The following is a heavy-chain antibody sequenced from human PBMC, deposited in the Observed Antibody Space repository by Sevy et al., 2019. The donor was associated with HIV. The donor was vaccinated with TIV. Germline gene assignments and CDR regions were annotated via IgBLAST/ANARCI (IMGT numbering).Heavy chain of an antibody. CDR3: ARLSGDYYISKEYGMDV. V-gene: IGHV4-39*01. D-gene: IGHD4-17*01. CDR1: GGSISSSSYY. CDR2: IYYSGST. Sequence: SETLSLTCTVSGGSISSSSYYWGWIRQPPGKGLEWIGSIYYSGSTYYNPSLKSRDTISVDTSKNQFSLKLSSVTAADTAVYYCARLSGDYYISKEYGMDVWGQGTTVTVSS. J-gene: IGHJ6*02.